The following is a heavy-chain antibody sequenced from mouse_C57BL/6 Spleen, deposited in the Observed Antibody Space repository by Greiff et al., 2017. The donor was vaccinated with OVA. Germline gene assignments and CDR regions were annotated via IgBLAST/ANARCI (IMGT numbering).Heavy chain of an antibody. Sequence: VQLQESGAELVRPGASVTLSCKASGYTFTDYEMHWVKQTPVHGLEWIGAIDPETGGTACNQKFKGKAILTADKSSSTAYMELRSLTSEDSAVYYCLYSNYAYWGQGTLVTVSA. CDR3: LYSNYAY. J-gene: IGHJ3*01. CDR2: IDPETGGT. V-gene: IGHV1-15*01. D-gene: IGHD2-5*01. CDR1: GYTFTDYE.